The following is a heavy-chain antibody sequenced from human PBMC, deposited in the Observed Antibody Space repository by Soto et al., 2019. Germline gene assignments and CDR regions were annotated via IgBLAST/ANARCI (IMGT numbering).Heavy chain of an antibody. CDR2: INSEGSSA. Sequence: EVLLVESGGGLVQPGGSLRLACSVSGLSGSTFTSNWMHWVRQVPGKGLVWVSRINSEGSSATYADTVKGRFTTSRDAAKSTVYLQMNSLRVEDTAVYFCASTTALADFDFWGQATLVTVSS. J-gene: IGHJ4*02. V-gene: IGHV3-74*01. CDR3: ASTTALADFDF. CDR1: GLSGSTFTSNW. D-gene: IGHD1-1*01.